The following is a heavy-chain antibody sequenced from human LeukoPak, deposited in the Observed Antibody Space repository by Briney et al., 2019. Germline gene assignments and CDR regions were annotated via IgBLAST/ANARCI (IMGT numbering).Heavy chain of an antibody. J-gene: IGHJ4*02. CDR1: GGTFSSYA. D-gene: IGHD6-19*01. CDR2: IIPIFGTA. Sequence: GASVKVSCKASGGTFSSYAISWVRQAPGQGLEWMGGIIPIFGTANYAQKFQGRVTITADESTSTAYMELSSLRSEDTAVYYCARDLSTPTVAGLFDYWGQGTLVTVSS. V-gene: IGHV1-69*13. CDR3: ARDLSTPTVAGLFDY.